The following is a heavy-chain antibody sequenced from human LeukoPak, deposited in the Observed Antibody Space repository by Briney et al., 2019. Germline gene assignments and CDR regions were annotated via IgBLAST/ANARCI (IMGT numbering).Heavy chain of an antibody. CDR3: ASRKTDILTDDAFDI. V-gene: IGHV3-11*01. CDR1: GFTISDYY. CDR2: IGSSGSTI. J-gene: IGHJ3*02. Sequence: GGSLRLSCAASGFTISDYYMSWIRQAPGKGLEWVAYIGSSGSTIYYADSVKGRFTISRDNAKKLLYLQMNSLRAEDTAVYYCASRKTDILTDDAFDIWGQGTMVTVSS. D-gene: IGHD3-9*01.